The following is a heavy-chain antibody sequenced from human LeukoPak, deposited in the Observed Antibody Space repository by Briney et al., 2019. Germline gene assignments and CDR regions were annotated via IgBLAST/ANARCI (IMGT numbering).Heavy chain of an antibody. CDR2: ISGSGDAT. Sequence: GGSLRLSCAASGFTFTNHAMSWVRQAPGKGLEWVSAISGSGDATKYADSVKGQLTISRDNFKNTVSLQMINLRAEDTAVYFCAKSDCGSDGCKLLNYWGQGILVTVSS. D-gene: IGHD2-21*01. V-gene: IGHV3-23*01. CDR1: GFTFTNHA. J-gene: IGHJ4*02. CDR3: AKSDCGSDGCKLLNY.